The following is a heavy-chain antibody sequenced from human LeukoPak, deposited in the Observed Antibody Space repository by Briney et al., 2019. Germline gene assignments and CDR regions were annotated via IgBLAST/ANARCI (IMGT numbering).Heavy chain of an antibody. V-gene: IGHV1-2*02. Sequence: ASVKVSCKTSGYTFTSFYMHWVRQAPGQGLEWMGWINPNTGDTHYAQKFQGRVTMTRDTSISTAYMELSRLRSDDTAVYYCARAYDSSGYGSSWGQGTLVTVSS. CDR1: GYTFTSFY. J-gene: IGHJ5*02. CDR2: INPNTGDT. D-gene: IGHD3-22*01. CDR3: ARAYDSSGYGSS.